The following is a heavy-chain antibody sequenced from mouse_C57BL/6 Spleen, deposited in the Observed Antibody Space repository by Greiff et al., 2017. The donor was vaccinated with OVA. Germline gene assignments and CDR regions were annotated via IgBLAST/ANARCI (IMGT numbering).Heavy chain of an antibody. V-gene: IGHV1-64*01. D-gene: IGHD1-1*01. J-gene: IGHJ3*01. CDR1: GYTFTSYW. CDR3: ARDGSSYGWFAY. Sequence: VQLQQPGAELVKPGASVKLSCKASGYTFTSYWMHWVKQRPGQGLEWIGMIHPNSGSTNYNEKFKRKATLTVDKSSSTAYMQLSSLTSEDSAVYYCARDGSSYGWFAYWGQGTLVTVSA. CDR2: IHPNSGST.